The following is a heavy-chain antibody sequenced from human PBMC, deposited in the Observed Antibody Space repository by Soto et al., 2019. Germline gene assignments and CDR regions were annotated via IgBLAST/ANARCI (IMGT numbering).Heavy chain of an antibody. D-gene: IGHD6-13*01. J-gene: IGHJ4*02. CDR3: IAAAGTHLGY. CDR2: IRSKANSYAT. V-gene: IGHV3-73*01. CDR1: GFTFSGSA. Sequence: GGSLRLSCAASGFTFSGSAMHWVRQASGKGLEWVGRIRSKANSYATAYAASVKGRFTISRDDSKNTAYLQMNSLKTEDTAVYYCIAAAGTHLGYWGQGTLVTVSS.